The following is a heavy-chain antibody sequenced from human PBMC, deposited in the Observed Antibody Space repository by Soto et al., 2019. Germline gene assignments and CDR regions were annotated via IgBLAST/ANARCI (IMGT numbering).Heavy chain of an antibody. CDR3: ARDLAVRYSTSSLVFGY. V-gene: IGHV3-33*01. D-gene: IGHD6-6*01. J-gene: IGHJ4*02. CDR2: IWYDGNNK. CDR1: GFIFSIYG. Sequence: GGSLRLSCAASGFIFSIYGMEWVCQAPGKGLEWVALIWYDGNNKYYADSVKGRFTISRDNSKNTLYLQMNSLRPEDTAVYYCARDLAVRYSTSSLVFGYWGQGTPVTVSS.